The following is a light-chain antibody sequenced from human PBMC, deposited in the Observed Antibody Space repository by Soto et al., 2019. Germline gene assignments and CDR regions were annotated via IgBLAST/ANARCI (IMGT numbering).Light chain of an antibody. CDR1: QSISYW. Sequence: LRFTLYPYPLSASVGDRVPLTFRASQSISYWVAWYQQKPGKAPKLLISDASFLESGVPSRFSGSRSGAQFTLTISSLQPDDFATYYCQQYYSFPTFGQGTRLEIK. J-gene: IGKJ5*01. V-gene: IGKV1-5*01. CDR3: QQYYSFPT. CDR2: DAS.